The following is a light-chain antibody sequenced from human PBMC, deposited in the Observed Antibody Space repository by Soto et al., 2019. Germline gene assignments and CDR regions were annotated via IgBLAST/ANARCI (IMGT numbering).Light chain of an antibody. CDR1: QSVSSSY. CDR2: GAS. Sequence: GERATLSCRASQSVSSSYLAWYQQKPGQAPRLLIYGASSRATGIPDRFSGSGSGTDFTLTISRLEPEDFAVYYCQQYGSSPQWTFGQVTKV. J-gene: IGKJ1*01. CDR3: QQYGSSPQWT. V-gene: IGKV3-20*01.